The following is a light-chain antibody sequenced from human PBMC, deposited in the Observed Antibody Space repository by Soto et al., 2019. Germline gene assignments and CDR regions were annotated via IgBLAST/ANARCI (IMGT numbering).Light chain of an antibody. CDR3: QQYNSHPLT. V-gene: IGKV1-5*01. J-gene: IGKJ4*01. CDR2: DAS. CDR1: HSISSW. Sequence: VQMTHSPSTLSASVGDRVTITCRASHSISSWLAWYQQKPGKAPKLLIYDASSLESGVPSRFSGSGSATEFTPTISSLPPDDFATYYCQQYNSHPLTFGGGTKVDIK.